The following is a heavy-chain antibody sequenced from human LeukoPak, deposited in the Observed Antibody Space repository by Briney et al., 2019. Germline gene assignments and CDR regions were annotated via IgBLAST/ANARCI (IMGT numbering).Heavy chain of an antibody. D-gene: IGHD3-10*01. CDR1: GYTFTSYD. J-gene: IGHJ3*02. V-gene: IGHV1-8*01. CDR3: ARGSITMVRGVRSDAFDI. CDR2: MDPNSGNT. Sequence: ASVKVSCKASGYTFTSYDINWVRQATGQGLEGMGWMDPNSGNTGYAQKFQGRVTMTRNTSISTAYMELSSLRSEDTAVYYCARGSITMVRGVRSDAFDIWGQGTMVTVSS.